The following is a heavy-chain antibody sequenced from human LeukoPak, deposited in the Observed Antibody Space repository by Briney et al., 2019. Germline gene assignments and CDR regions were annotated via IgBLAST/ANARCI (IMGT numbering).Heavy chain of an antibody. CDR3: ARVRSITNNYFDY. V-gene: IGHV3-21*01. CDR2: ISSSSSYI. J-gene: IGHJ4*02. Sequence: GGSLRLSYAASGFTFSSYSMNWVRQAPGKGLEWVSSISSSSSYIYYADSVKGRFTISRDNAKNSLYLQMNSLRAEDTAVYYCARVRSITNNYFDYWGQGTLVTVSS. D-gene: IGHD3-10*01. CDR1: GFTFSSYS.